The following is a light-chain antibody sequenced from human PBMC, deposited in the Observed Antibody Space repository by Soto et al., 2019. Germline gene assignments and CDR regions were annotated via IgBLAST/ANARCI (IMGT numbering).Light chain of an antibody. CDR2: GAS. J-gene: IGKJ4*01. CDR1: QSVSSN. Sequence: EIVMTQSPATLSVSPGERATLSCRASQSVSSNLAWYQQKPGHAPRLLVYGASTRATGIPARFSGSGSGTQFTLTISSLQSEDFAVYYCQQHNNWPLTFGGGTKVDIK. CDR3: QQHNNWPLT. V-gene: IGKV3-15*01.